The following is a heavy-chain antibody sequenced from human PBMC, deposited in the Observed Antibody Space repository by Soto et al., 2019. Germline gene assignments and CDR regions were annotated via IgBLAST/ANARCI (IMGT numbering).Heavy chain of an antibody. J-gene: IGHJ6*02. V-gene: IGHV1-2*02. CDR2: INPNSGGT. CDR3: ARGYDFWSGYWGKYGMDV. CDR1: GYTFTGYY. D-gene: IGHD3-3*01. Sequence: ASVKVSCKXSGYTFTGYYMHWVRQAPGQGLEWMGWINPNSGGTNYAQKFQGRVTMTRDTSISTAYMELSRLRSDDTAVYYCARGYDFWSGYWGKYGMDVWGQGTTVTVSS.